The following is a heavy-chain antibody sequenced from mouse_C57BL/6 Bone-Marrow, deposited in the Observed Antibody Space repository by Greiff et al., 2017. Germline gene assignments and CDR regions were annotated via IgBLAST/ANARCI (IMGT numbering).Heavy chain of an antibody. CDR1: GYSFTGYY. Sequence: VQLQQSGPELVKPGASVKISCKASGYSFTGYYMNWVKQSPEKSLEWIGEINPSTGGTTYNQKFKAKATLTVDKSSSTAYMQLKSLTSEDSAVXYCARWYYSSPWYFDVWGTGTTVTVSS. D-gene: IGHD1-1*01. J-gene: IGHJ1*03. CDR3: ARWYYSSPWYFDV. CDR2: INPSTGGT. V-gene: IGHV1-42*01.